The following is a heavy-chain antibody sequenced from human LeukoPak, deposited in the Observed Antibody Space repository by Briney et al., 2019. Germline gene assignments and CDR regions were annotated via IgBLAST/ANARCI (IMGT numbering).Heavy chain of an antibody. CDR3: ARVPVYCSSTSCYANYYGMDV. CDR2: MNPNSGNT. D-gene: IGHD2-2*01. Sequence: ASVKVSCKASGYTFTSYDINWVRQATGQGLEWMGWMNPNSGNTGYAQKFQGRVTITRNTSISTAYMELSSLRSEDTPVYYCARVPVYCSSTSCYANYYGMDVWGQGTTVTVSS. V-gene: IGHV1-8*03. CDR1: GYTFTSYD. J-gene: IGHJ6*02.